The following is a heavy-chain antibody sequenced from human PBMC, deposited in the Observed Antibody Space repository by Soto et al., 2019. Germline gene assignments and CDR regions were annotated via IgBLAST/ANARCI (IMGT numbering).Heavy chain of an antibody. D-gene: IGHD3-16*01. J-gene: IGHJ4*02. Sequence: EVHLVETGGGLIQPGGSLRLSCAASGFTVSTKYMSWVRQAPGKGLEWVSLIYIGGNTYYADSVKGRFTISRDNSKNTLYLQMNSLRAEDTAVYYCATEGGGTWGGNYFDYWGQGTLVTVSS. V-gene: IGHV3-53*02. CDR1: GFTVSTKY. CDR2: IYIGGNT. CDR3: ATEGGGTWGGNYFDY.